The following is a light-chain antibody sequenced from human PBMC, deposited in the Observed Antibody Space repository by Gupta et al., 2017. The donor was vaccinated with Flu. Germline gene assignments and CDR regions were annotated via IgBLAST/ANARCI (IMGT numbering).Light chain of an antibody. CDR3: QVWDNPSDHVI. J-gene: IGLJ2*01. Sequence: SYVVPQTPSVSVAPGQTARMTCGGSDIVSKSVHRYQQRPGQAPLLVIYDDSGRPSGIPERFSGSNSGNTATLTISRVEAGEEADYYCQVWDNPSDHVIFGGGTKLAVL. V-gene: IGLV3-21*02. CDR1: DIVSKS. CDR2: DDS.